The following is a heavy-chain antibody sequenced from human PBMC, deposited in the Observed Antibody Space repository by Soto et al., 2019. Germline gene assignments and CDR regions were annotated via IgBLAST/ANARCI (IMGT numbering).Heavy chain of an antibody. D-gene: IGHD6-25*01. J-gene: IGHJ6*02. Sequence: PGRSLRLSCAASGFTFSSFAMSWVLQSPGKGLEWVSGISGSGGSTYDADSVKGRFNISRDNSKNTLYLQRQSLRAEDTSVYYCAKAIRVAAHADCYYGMDVWGQGATVTVSS. V-gene: IGHV3-23*01. CDR3: AKAIRVAAHADCYYGMDV. CDR2: ISGSGGST. CDR1: GFTFSSFA.